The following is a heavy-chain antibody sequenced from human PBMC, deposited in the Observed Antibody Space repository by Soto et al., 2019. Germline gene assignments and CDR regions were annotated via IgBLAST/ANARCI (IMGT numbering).Heavy chain of an antibody. CDR1: GFTFSSYG. Sequence: PGGSLRLSCAASGFTFSSYGMHWVRQAPGKGLEWVAVISYDGCNKYYADSVKGRFTISRDNSKNTLYLQMNSLRAEDTAVYYCAKGEGYPSSYDSSGYYNYWGQGTLVTVSS. V-gene: IGHV3-30*18. CDR3: AKGEGYPSSYDSSGYYNY. J-gene: IGHJ4*02. CDR2: ISYDGCNK. D-gene: IGHD3-22*01.